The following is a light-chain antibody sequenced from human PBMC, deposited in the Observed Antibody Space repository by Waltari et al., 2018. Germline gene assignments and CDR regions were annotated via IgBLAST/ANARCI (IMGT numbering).Light chain of an antibody. CDR2: AVS. CDR3: SSYAGSSKGV. Sequence: QSALTQPASVSGSPGQSITISCTGTSSDVGNYKRVSWYQQHPGKAPKLLSYAVSKLPSWGSDRFSGSKSGDMASLTISGLQPEDEAEYFCSSYAGSSKGVFGGGTKVTVL. J-gene: IGLJ2*01. CDR1: SSDVGNYKR. V-gene: IGLV2-23*02.